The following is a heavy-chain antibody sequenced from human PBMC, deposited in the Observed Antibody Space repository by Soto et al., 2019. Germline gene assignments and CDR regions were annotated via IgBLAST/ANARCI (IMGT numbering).Heavy chain of an antibody. D-gene: IGHD3-10*01. Sequence: QITLKESGPTLVKPTQTLTLTCSFSGFSLTTDGVGVGWVRQPPGEALEWLALIYWDDDERYSPSLKTRLTITKDPSKNQGDVIMTNKDPVDTATYYCAHSRNLITEDAQVGDFDYWGQGTLVTVSS. V-gene: IGHV2-5*02. CDR1: GFSLTTDGVG. CDR3: AHSRNLITEDAQVGDFDY. CDR2: IYWDDDE. J-gene: IGHJ4*02.